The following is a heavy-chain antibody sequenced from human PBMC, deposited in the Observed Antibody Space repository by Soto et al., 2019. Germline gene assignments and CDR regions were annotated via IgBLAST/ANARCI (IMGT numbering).Heavy chain of an antibody. V-gene: IGHV3-23*01. J-gene: IGHJ4*02. Sequence: DVNLLQSGGGSAQPGGSLRLSRATSGFTFSTYVMTWVRQVPGRGLQWVSTILPDETGFYTVSVKGRFTISRDNYRGIVYLQMNDLWVEDAAIYYCAKDRLPTSGQRFYFDSWGQGSLVTVSS. D-gene: IGHD2-15*01. CDR2: ILPDETG. CDR1: GFTFSTYV. CDR3: AKDRLPTSGQRFYFDS.